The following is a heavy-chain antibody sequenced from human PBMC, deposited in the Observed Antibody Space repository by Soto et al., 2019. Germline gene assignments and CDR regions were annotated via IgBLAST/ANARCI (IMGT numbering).Heavy chain of an antibody. CDR1: DGCITRCS. D-gene: IGHD3-10*01. V-gene: IGHV4-59*01. CDR3: ARVTMGGIDY. J-gene: IGHJ4*02. CDR2: IXXXXXT. Sequence: PSETRSLTCTVGDGCITRCSWCWIRKPPGKGLXXIXXIXXXXXTXXXPSLKSRVTISVDTSKNQFYLKLSSVTAADTAVYYCARVTMGGIDYWGQGTLVTVSS.